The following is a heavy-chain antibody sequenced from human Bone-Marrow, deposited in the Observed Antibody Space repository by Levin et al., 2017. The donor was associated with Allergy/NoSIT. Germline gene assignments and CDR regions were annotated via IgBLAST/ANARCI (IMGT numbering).Heavy chain of an antibody. Sequence: ASVKVSCEAAGYTFTDHYMHWVRQAPGQGLEWMGWVNCNSGDTHYAQKFQDRVTMTRDTSFTTAYIEVSSLRFDDTALYFCARNDYGDYVQNFDYWGQGTLVTVSS. CDR2: VNCNSGDT. CDR1: GYTFTDHY. D-gene: IGHD4-17*01. J-gene: IGHJ4*02. V-gene: IGHV1-2*02. CDR3: ARNDYGDYVQNFDY.